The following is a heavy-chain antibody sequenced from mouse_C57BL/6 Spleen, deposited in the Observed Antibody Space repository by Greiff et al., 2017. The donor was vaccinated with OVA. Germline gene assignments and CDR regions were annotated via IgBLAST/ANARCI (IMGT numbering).Heavy chain of an antibody. CDR1: GYTFTSYW. D-gene: IGHD3-2*02. CDR2: IDPSDSET. V-gene: IGHV1-52*01. J-gene: IGHJ3*01. Sequence: QVQLQQPGAELVRPGSSVKLSCKASGYTFTSYWMHWVKQRPIQGLEWIGNIDPSDSETHYNQKFKDKATLTVDKSSSTAYMQLSSLTSEDSAVYCCARDSTAQAWFAYWGQGTLVTVSA. CDR3: ARDSTAQAWFAY.